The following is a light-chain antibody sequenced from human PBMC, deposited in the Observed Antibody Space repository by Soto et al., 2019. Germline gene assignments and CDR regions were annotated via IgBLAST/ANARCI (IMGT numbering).Light chain of an antibody. V-gene: IGKV1-5*03. CDR3: QQYNSYSPRT. CDR1: QSISSW. CDR2: EAS. J-gene: IGKJ1*01. Sequence: DIQMTQSPSTLSASVGDRVTITCRASQSISSWLAWYQQKPGKAPKLLIYEASSLESGVPSRFSGSSSGTKFTLTISSLQPDDFATYYCQQYNSYSPRTFGQGTKVEIK.